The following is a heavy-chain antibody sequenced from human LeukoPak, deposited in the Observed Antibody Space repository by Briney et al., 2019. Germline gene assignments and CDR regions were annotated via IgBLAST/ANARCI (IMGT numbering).Heavy chain of an antibody. CDR1: GGSFSGYY. Sequence: SETLSLTCAVYGGSFSGYYWSWIRQPPGKGLEWIGEINHSGSTNYNPSLKSRVTISVDTSKNQFSLKLSSVTAADTAVHYCAGVPYYGSGSYYNRNWFDPWGQGTLVTVSS. CDR2: INHSGST. V-gene: IGHV4-34*01. CDR3: AGVPYYGSGSYYNRNWFDP. J-gene: IGHJ5*02. D-gene: IGHD3-10*01.